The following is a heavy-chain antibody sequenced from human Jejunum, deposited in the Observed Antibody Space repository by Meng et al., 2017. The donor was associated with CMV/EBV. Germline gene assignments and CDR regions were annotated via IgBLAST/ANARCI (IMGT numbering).Heavy chain of an antibody. CDR3: ARDVQTSLFRSTLGMGWFDP. V-gene: IGHV4-4*07. J-gene: IGHJ5*02. CDR1: GGSMNSYY. D-gene: IGHD3-3*01. CDR2: IYSSGIT. Sequence: QVPLPESGAGLVKPSETLSLTCTVSGGSMNSYYWTWIRQPAGKGLEWIGHIYSSGITNYNPSLKSRVIMSLDTSKNQFSLKLSSVTAADTALYYCARDVQTSLFRSTLGMGWFDPWGQGTLITVSS.